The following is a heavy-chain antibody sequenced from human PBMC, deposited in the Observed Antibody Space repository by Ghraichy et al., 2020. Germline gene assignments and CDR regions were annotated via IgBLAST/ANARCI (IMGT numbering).Heavy chain of an antibody. D-gene: IGHD2-21*01. Sequence: SETLSLTCTVSGGSISSSSYYWGWIRQPPGKGLEWIGSIYYSGSTYYNPSLKSRVTISVDTSKNQFSLKLSSVTAADTAVYYCARRSAYCGGDCSNFDYWGQGTLVTVSS. J-gene: IGHJ4*02. CDR1: GGSISSSSYY. CDR2: IYYSGST. CDR3: ARRSAYCGGDCSNFDY. V-gene: IGHV4-39*01.